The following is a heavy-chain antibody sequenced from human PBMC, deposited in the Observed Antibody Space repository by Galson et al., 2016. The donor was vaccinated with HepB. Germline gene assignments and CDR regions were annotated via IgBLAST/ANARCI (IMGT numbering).Heavy chain of an antibody. CDR3: ARDMAPIQLWLRYYYYGMDF. D-gene: IGHD5-18*01. Sequence: SVKVSCKASGYTFTSYAMHWVRQAPGQRLEWMGWINAGNGNTKYSQKFQGRVTITRDTSASTAYMELSSLRSEDTAVYYCARDMAPIQLWLRYYYYGMDFWGQGTTVTVSS. V-gene: IGHV1-3*01. CDR1: GYTFTSYA. J-gene: IGHJ6*02. CDR2: INAGNGNT.